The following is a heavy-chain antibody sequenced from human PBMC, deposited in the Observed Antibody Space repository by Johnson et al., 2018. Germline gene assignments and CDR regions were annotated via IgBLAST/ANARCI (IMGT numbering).Heavy chain of an antibody. CDR3: AGRLSIAAPNCGGDCWVAFHF. J-gene: IGHJ3*01. D-gene: IGHD2-21*02. CDR1: GDMFTSYT. V-gene: IGHV1-8*01. Sequence: VQLVQSGAEVKKPGASVKVSCTASGDMFTSYTINWVRQATGQGLEWMGWMTPNSGEIGYAQKLQPRVTMTRHAAISTAYMERSGLKSAKTAVYYCAGRLSIAAPNCGGDCWVAFHFWAPGTMVTVSS. CDR2: MTPNSGEI.